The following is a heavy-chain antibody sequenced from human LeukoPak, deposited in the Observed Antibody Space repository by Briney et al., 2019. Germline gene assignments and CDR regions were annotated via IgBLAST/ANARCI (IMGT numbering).Heavy chain of an antibody. CDR2: IYYSGST. V-gene: IGHV4-31*03. Sequence: SQTLSLTCTVSGGSISSGGYYWSWIRQHPGKGLEWIGYIYYSGSTYYNPSLKSRVTISVDTSKNQFSLKLSSVTAADTAVYYCARGGQQLVRSWFDPWGQGTLVIVSS. CDR1: GGSISSGGYY. D-gene: IGHD6-13*01. CDR3: ARGGQQLVRSWFDP. J-gene: IGHJ5*02.